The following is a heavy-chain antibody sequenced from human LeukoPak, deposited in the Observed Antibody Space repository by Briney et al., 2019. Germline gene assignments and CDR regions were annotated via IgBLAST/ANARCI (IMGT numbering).Heavy chain of an antibody. CDR1: GFTFSGYA. J-gene: IGHJ4*02. CDR2: ISYDATNN. CDR3: AKVKNYYDSSGPIDY. Sequence: PGGSLRLSCAASGFTFSGYAMHWVRQAPGKGLEWVAFISYDATNNYHADSVTGRFTISRDNSILYLQMNSPRAEDTAVYYCAKVKNYYDSSGPIDYWGQGTLVTVSS. V-gene: IGHV3-30*02. D-gene: IGHD3-22*01.